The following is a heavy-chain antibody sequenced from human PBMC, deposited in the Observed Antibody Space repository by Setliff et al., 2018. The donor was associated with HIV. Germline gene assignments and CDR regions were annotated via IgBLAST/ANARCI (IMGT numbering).Heavy chain of an antibody. J-gene: IGHJ4*02. Sequence: SETLSLTCAVFGGSFSGYYWSWIRQPPGRGLEWIGEINHSGSTDYNPSLKSRVTISVDTSKNQFSLNLSSVTAADTAVYYCARGPAGRLVFLSYWGQGTLVTVSS. V-gene: IGHV4-34*01. D-gene: IGHD6-6*01. CDR2: INHSGST. CDR1: GGSFSGYY. CDR3: ARGPAGRLVFLSY.